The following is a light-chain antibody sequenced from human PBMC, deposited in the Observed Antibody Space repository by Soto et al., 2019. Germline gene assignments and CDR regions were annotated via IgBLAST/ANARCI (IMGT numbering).Light chain of an antibody. CDR2: DAS. CDR3: LLDFRYFWA. V-gene: IGKV1-5*01. CDR1: QNINKR. Sequence: DIQMTQSPFTLSASVGDRVTITCRASQNINKRLAWHQQKPGKAPKVLIYDASNLKSGVPSRFSGSGSGTDFTLTISSLQPEDFATYYCLLDFRYFWAFGQGTKVDIK. J-gene: IGKJ1*01.